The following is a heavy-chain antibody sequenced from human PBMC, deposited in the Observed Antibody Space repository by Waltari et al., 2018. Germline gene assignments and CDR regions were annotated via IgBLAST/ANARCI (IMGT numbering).Heavy chain of an antibody. D-gene: IGHD3-10*01. CDR3: ARDPTKGVYNWFDP. V-gene: IGHV4-39*07. CDR1: GDSLKSNPLY. CDR2: TYYDGTT. Sequence: QPQLQESGPRLVKPSETLSLTCSVSGDSLKSNPLYWGWIRQPPGKGLEWIGSTYYDGTTHYNSSLKGRATIPVDPTKNQFSLEISSTTAADTAVYYCARDPTKGVYNWFDPWGQGILVIVSP. J-gene: IGHJ5*02.